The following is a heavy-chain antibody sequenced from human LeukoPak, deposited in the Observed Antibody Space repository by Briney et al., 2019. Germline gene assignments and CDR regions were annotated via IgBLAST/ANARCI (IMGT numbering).Heavy chain of an antibody. D-gene: IGHD2-21*02. J-gene: IGHJ4*02. CDR1: GDSISTYY. Sequence: PSETLSLTCTVSGDSISTYYWGWIRQPAGKGLEWIGRIYTSGSTNYNPSLKSRVTMSVDTSKNQFSLKLSSVTAADTAVYYCARDHCDTRFDYWGQGTLVIVSS. V-gene: IGHV4-4*07. CDR2: IYTSGST. CDR3: ARDHCDTRFDY.